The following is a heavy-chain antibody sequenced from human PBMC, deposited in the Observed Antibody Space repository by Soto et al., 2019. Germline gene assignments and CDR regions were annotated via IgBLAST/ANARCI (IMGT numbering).Heavy chain of an antibody. CDR2: IYHSGAT. CDR1: GPTISRGGYS. D-gene: IGHD3-16*01. J-gene: IGHJ2*01. CDR3: ASGMAGDYYYYWYFYA. V-gene: IGHV4-30-2*01. Sequence: QVHLQESGSGLVKASETLSLTCAVSGPTISRGGYSWNWIRQTPGKGLEWIGHIYHSGATQYNPSLISRVTISVDTSKNQFSLKMDSVTAADTAVYYCASGMAGDYYYYWYFYAWGHGTQVTVAS.